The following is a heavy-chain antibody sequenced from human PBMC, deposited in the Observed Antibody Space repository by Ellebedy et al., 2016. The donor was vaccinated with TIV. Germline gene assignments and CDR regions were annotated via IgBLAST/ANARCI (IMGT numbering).Heavy chain of an antibody. CDR3: ARDERLWRGGGYFDY. Sequence: PGGSLRLSCAASGFTFFSCAMHWVRQAPGKGLEWVALISYDASNKYYTDSVKGRFTISRDNSKNTLYLQMNSLRPEDTGVYFCARDERLWRGGGYFDYWGQGTLVTVSS. V-gene: IGHV3-30*10. D-gene: IGHD3-10*01. CDR1: GFTFFSCA. CDR2: ISYDASNK. J-gene: IGHJ4*02.